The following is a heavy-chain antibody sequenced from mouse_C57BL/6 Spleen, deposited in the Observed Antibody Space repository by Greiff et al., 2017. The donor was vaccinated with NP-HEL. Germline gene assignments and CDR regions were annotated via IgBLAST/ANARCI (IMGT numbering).Heavy chain of an antibody. Sequence: VQLQQPGTELVKPGASVKLSCKASGYTFTSYWMHWVKQRPGQGLEWIGNINPSNGGTNYNEKFKSKATLTVDKSSSTAYMQLSSLTSEDSAVYYCARKGAYFYYAMDYWGQGTSVTVSS. V-gene: IGHV1-53*01. CDR2: INPSNGGT. D-gene: IGHD2-10*01. CDR3: ARKGAYFYYAMDY. CDR1: GYTFTSYW. J-gene: IGHJ4*01.